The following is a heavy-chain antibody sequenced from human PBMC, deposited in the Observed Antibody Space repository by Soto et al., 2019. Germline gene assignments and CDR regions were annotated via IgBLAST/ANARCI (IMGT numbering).Heavy chain of an antibody. CDR1: GCTFNSYA. CDR3: ARGFDFWSAPQGHYYYTMDV. V-gene: IGHV1-69*01. D-gene: IGHD3-3*01. J-gene: IGHJ6*02. CDR2: VIPFFDAV. Sequence: QVHLVQSGPEVKKPGSSVKVSCTASGCTFNSYAISWVRQAPGQGLEWMGGVIPFFDAVNFAQRFQGRVTITADESPATAYMELSSPTSEDTAVYYCARGFDFWSAPQGHYYYTMDVWGQGTTVIVSS.